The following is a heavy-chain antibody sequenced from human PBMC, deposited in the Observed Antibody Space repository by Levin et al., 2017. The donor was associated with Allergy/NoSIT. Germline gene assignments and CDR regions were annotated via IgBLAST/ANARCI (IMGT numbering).Heavy chain of an antibody. D-gene: IGHD6-13*01. CDR1: GGSISSSSYY. CDR3: ARHDGEQQLVGYYYYYMDV. J-gene: IGHJ6*03. CDR2: IYYSGST. Sequence: SETLSLTCTVSGGSISSSSYYWGWIRQPPGKGLEWIGSIYYSGSTYYNPSLKSRVTISVDTSKNQFSLKLSSVTAADTAVYYCARHDGEQQLVGYYYYYMDVWGKGTTVTVSS. V-gene: IGHV4-39*01.